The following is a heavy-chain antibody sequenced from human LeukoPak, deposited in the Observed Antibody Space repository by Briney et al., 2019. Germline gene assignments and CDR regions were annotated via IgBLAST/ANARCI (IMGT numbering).Heavy chain of an antibody. CDR1: GFTFSSYG. CDR3: AKESYATIDY. V-gene: IGHV3-30*18. CDR2: ISYDGSNK. D-gene: IGHD5-12*01. Sequence: GGSLRLSCAASGFTFSSYGMHWVRQAPGKGLEWVAVISYDGSNKYYADSVKGRFTIPRDNSKNTLYLQMNSLRAEDTAVYYCAKESYATIDYWGQGTLVTVSS. J-gene: IGHJ4*02.